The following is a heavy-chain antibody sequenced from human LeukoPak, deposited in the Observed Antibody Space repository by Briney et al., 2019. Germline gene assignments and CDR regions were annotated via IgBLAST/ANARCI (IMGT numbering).Heavy chain of an antibody. Sequence: GGSLRLSCAASGFTFSSYAMSWVRQAPGKGLEWVSAISGSGGSTYYADSVKGRFTITRDNSKNTLYLQMNSLRAEDTAVYYCAKARPNVVYASNTNDYWGQGTLVTVSS. CDR1: GFTFSSYA. V-gene: IGHV3-23*01. CDR2: ISGSGGST. CDR3: AKARPNVVYASNTNDY. D-gene: IGHD2-8*02. J-gene: IGHJ4*02.